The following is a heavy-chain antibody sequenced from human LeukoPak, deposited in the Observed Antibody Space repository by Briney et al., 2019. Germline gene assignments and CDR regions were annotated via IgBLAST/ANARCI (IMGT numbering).Heavy chain of an antibody. V-gene: IGHV3-7*03. CDR1: GFSFSTTW. CDR3: ARDPGWGALDY. CDR2: ISIDGSQR. Sequence: PGGSVRLSCAASGFSFSTTWMTWVRQTPGKGLDLVANISIDGSQRYHADSVEGRFTISRDNVKNTLYLQMSSLRVEDTAVYYCARDPGWGALDYWGQGALVIVSS. J-gene: IGHJ4*02. D-gene: IGHD3-16*01.